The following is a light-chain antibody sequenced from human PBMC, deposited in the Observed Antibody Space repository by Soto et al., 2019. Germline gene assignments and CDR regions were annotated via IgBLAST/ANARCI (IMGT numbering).Light chain of an antibody. J-gene: IGKJ3*01. CDR3: QQYDNSLFA. V-gene: IGKV3-20*01. Sequence: EIVLTQSPGTLSLSPGERATLSCRASQSVSSNLAWYQQKPGQAPRLLIYGASNRATGIPDRFSGSGFGTDFTLTISRLEPEDFAVYYCQQYDNSLFAFGQGTKVDIK. CDR2: GAS. CDR1: QSVSSN.